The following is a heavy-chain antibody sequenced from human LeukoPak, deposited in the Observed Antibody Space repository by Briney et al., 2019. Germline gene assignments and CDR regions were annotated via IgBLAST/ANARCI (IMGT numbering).Heavy chain of an antibody. V-gene: IGHV1-69*13. Sequence: SVKVSCKASGGTFSRYAISWVRQAPGQGLEWMGGIIPIFGKAKYAQKFKGRVAITADESASTAYMELSSLRSEDTAVYYCAAYWLFLGNYFAYWGQGTLVTASS. CDR2: IIPIFGKA. J-gene: IGHJ4*02. CDR1: GGTFSRYA. D-gene: IGHD3-22*01. CDR3: AAYWLFLGNYFAY.